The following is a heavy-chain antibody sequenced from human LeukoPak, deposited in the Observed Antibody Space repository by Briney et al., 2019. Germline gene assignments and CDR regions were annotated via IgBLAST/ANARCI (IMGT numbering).Heavy chain of an antibody. J-gene: IGHJ4*02. V-gene: IGHV1-18*01. CDR1: GYTFTSYG. Sequence: ASVKVPCKASGYTFTSYGISWVRQAPGQGLEWMGWISAYNGNTNYAQKLQGRVTMTTDTSTSTAYMELRSLRSDDTAVYYCARVAGTYYDFWSGYDFDYWGQGTLVTVSS. D-gene: IGHD3-3*01. CDR3: ARVAGTYYDFWSGYDFDY. CDR2: ISAYNGNT.